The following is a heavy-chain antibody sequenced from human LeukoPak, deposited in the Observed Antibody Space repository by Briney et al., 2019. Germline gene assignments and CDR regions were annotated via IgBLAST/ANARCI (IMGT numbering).Heavy chain of an antibody. CDR1: GYTFTGYY. CDR3: ARGNPTYYYDSSGYYLGY. D-gene: IGHD3-22*01. V-gene: IGHV1-2*02. CDR2: INPNSGGT. Sequence: ASVKVSCKASGYTFTGYYMHWVRQAPGQGLEWMGWINPNSGGTNYAQKFQGRVTMTRDTSISAAYMELSRLRSDDTAVYYCARGNPTYYYDSSGYYLGYWGQGTLVTVSS. J-gene: IGHJ4*02.